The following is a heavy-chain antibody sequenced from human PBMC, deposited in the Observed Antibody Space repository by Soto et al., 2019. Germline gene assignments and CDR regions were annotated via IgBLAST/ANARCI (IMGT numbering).Heavy chain of an antibody. CDR3: AKSSGYCSGGSCLNAFDI. J-gene: IGHJ3*02. V-gene: IGHV3-23*01. D-gene: IGHD2-15*01. Sequence: EVQLLESGGGLVQPGGSLRLSCAASGFTFSSYAMSWVRQAPGKGLEWVSAISGSGGCTYYADSVKGRFTISRDNSKNTLYLQMNSLRAEDTAVYYCAKSSGYCSGGSCLNAFDIWGQGTMVTVSS. CDR2: ISGSGGCT. CDR1: GFTFSSYA.